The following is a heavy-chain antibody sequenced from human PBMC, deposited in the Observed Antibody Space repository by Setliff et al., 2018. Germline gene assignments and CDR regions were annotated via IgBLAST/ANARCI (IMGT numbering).Heavy chain of an antibody. CDR1: GGSISSSSYY. D-gene: IGHD1-26*01. CDR2: IYYSGST. Sequence: PSETLSLTCTVSGGSISSSSYYWSWIRQHPGKGLEWIGYIYYSGSTYYNPSLKSRVTISVDTSKNQFSLKLSSVTAADTAVYYCARDRRIVGARHAFDIWGQGTMVTVSS. CDR3: ARDRRIVGARHAFDI. V-gene: IGHV4-31*03. J-gene: IGHJ3*02.